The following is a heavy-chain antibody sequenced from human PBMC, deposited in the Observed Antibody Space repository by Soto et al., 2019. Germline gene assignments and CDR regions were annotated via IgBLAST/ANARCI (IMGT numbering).Heavy chain of an antibody. CDR2: ISYDGSNK. CDR3: ARAPTYYYGSGSYKPNWFDP. Sequence: PGGSLRLSCXTSGFTFSSYAMHWVRQAPGKGLEWVAVISYDGSNKYYADSVKGRFTISRDNVKNSLYLQMNSLRAEDTAVYYCARAPTYYYGSGSYKPNWFDPWGQGTLVTVSS. CDR1: GFTFSSYA. J-gene: IGHJ5*02. D-gene: IGHD3-10*01. V-gene: IGHV3-30-3*01.